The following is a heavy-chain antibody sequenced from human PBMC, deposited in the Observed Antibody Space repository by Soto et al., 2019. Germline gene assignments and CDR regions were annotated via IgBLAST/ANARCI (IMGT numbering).Heavy chain of an antibody. CDR2: ISAYNGNT. CDR1: GYTFTSYG. CDR3: ARDPRDVVVVSAAITIPNYYYYGMDV. D-gene: IGHD2-2*02. V-gene: IGHV1-18*04. Sequence: ASVKVSCKASGYTFTSYGISWVRQAPGQGLEWMGWISAYNGNTNYAQKLQGRVTMTTDTSTSTAYMELRSLRSDDTAVYYCARDPRDVVVVSAAITIPNYYYYGMDVCGQGTPVTVSS. J-gene: IGHJ6*02.